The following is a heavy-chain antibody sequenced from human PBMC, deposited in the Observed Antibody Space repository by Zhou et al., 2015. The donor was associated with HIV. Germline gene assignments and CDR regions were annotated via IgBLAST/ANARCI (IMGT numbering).Heavy chain of an antibody. V-gene: IGHV3-48*02. CDR1: GFSFSSFN. Sequence: EVQLVESGGRLGTAGGGSLRLSCAASGFSFSSFNMNWVRQAPGKGLEWLSYISDSSRRQYTDSVKGRFTISRDNAKNSLYLQMNSLRDEDTGVYYCARDGSGRGSYLNYAMDVWGQGP. CDR2: ISDSSRR. CDR3: ARDGSGRGSYLNYAMDV. D-gene: IGHD3-16*02. J-gene: IGHJ6*02.